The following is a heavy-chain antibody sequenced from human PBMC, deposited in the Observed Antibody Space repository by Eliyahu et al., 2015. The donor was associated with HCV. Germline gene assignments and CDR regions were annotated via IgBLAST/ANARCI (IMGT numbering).Heavy chain of an antibody. J-gene: IGHJ3*01. D-gene: IGHD3-3*01. CDR1: GFXFDNXX. CDR2: VNQDGSDK. V-gene: IGHV3-7*01. Sequence: VQLIESGGGLVQPGGSLXLXCAAXGFXFDNXXMXWVRQGPGKGLGGVANVNQDGSDKYYVDSVKGRFTISRDNAKNSLYLQMNSLRAEDTAIYYCARDITIFGEPIVRVNAFDVWGQGTMVTVSS. CDR3: ARDITIFGEPIVRVNAFDV.